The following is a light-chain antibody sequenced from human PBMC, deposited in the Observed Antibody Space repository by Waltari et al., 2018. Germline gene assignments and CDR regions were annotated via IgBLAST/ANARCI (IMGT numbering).Light chain of an antibody. CDR2: VNSDGSH. Sequence: QLVLTQSPSASSSLGASVKLTCTLSSGHRTHVISWLQNRPETGPRFVMKVNSDGSHSKGDESPDRFSGSSSGAERYLTISSLQSEDEADYYCQTGGHGTWVFGGGTKLTVL. J-gene: IGLJ3*02. CDR1: SGHRTHV. V-gene: IGLV4-69*01. CDR3: QTGGHGTWV.